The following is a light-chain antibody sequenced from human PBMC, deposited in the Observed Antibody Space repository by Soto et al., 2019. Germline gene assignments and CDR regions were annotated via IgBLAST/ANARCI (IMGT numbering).Light chain of an antibody. CDR2: QDS. CDR1: KLGDKY. V-gene: IGLV3-1*01. J-gene: IGLJ1*01. Sequence: SYELTQPPSVSVSPGQTASITCSGDKLGDKYACWYQQKPGQSPVLVIYQDSKRPSGIPERFSGSNSGNTATLTISGTQAMYEADYYCHAWDSSTYVFGTGTKVTVL. CDR3: HAWDSSTYV.